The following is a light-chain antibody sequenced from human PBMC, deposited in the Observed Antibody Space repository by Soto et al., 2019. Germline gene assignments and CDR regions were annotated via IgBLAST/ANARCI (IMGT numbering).Light chain of an antibody. CDR3: QQYGSSSYT. V-gene: IGKV3-20*01. CDR2: RAS. Sequence: EIVLTQSPGTLSLSPGGRATLSCRASQSLSSNNLAWFQQKPGQAPRLLIYRASYRATGLPDRFSGSGSGTDVTLTFSSLEPEDSAVYCCQQYGSSSYTFGLGTQLEIK. J-gene: IGKJ2*01. CDR1: QSLSSNN.